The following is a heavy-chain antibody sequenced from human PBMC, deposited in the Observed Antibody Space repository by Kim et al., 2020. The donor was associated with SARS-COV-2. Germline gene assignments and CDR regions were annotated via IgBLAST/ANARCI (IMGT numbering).Heavy chain of an antibody. CDR2: TYYSGNT. D-gene: IGHD3-10*01. J-gene: IGHJ4*02. CDR3: ASDRSASGITTLDY. Sequence: SETLSLTCTVSGGSISSGRYYWTWIRQHPGKGLEWIGYTYYSGNTDYNPSLKSRVSISVDTSKNQFSLELSFVTAADTAVYYCASDRSASGITTLDYWGQGTLVTVSS. V-gene: IGHV4-31*03. CDR1: GGSISSGRYY.